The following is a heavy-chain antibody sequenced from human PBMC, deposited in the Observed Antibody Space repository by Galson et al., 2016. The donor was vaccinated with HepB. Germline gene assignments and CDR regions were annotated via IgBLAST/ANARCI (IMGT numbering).Heavy chain of an antibody. CDR2: ISSGSRHI. V-gene: IGHV3-21*04. D-gene: IGHD5-12*01. CDR3: ARDRVDIVAAPSSIRNYYGMDV. Sequence: SLRLSCAASGFTFRAYTMHWVRQAPGKGLQWVSSISSGSRHISNADSLKGRFSLSRDDAKNSVFLQMNSLTVDDTAKDFCARDRVDIVAAPSSIRNYYGMDVWGQGTTVTFSS. J-gene: IGHJ6*02. CDR1: GFTFRAYT.